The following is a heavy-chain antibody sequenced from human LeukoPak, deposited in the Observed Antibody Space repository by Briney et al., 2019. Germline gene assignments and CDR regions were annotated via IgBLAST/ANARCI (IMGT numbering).Heavy chain of an antibody. CDR1: GGYISRYY. CDR2: IYYSGST. V-gene: IGHV4-59*08. J-gene: IGHJ3*02. D-gene: IGHD3-10*01. CDR3: ARLDSGSYYFAFDI. Sequence: PSETLSLTCTVSGGYISRYYWSWIRQPPGKGLEWIGYIYYSGSTNYNPSLKSRVTISVDTSKNQFSLKLSSVTAADTAVYYCARLDSGSYYFAFDIWGQGTMVTVSS.